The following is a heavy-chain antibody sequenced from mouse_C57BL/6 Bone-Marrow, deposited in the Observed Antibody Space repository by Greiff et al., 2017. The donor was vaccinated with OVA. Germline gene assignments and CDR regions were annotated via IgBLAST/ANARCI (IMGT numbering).Heavy chain of an antibody. V-gene: IGHV1-7*01. CDR1: GYTFTSYW. Sequence: QVQLKQSGAELAKPGASVKLSCKASGYTFTSYWMHWVKQRPGRGLEWIGYINPSSGYTKYNQKFKDKATLTADKSSSTAYMQLSSLTYEDSAVYYCARSATVVANDYWGQGTTLTVSS. J-gene: IGHJ2*01. D-gene: IGHD1-1*01. CDR3: ARSATVVANDY. CDR2: INPSSGYT.